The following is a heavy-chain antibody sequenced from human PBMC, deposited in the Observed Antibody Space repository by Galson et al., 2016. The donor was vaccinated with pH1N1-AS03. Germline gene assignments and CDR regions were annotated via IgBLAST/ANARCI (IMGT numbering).Heavy chain of an antibody. CDR2: LNTGTGDT. Sequence: SVKVSCKASGYSFISYAIHWVRQAPGQRPEWMGWLNTGTGDTIYSQKFQDRVTITRDTSASTAYMELSRLRSEDTAVYYCAKVGIEISSGWYGRFDSWGQGTLVIASS. CDR1: GYSFISYA. CDR3: AKVGIEISSGWYGRFDS. J-gene: IGHJ4*02. D-gene: IGHD6-19*01. V-gene: IGHV1-3*04.